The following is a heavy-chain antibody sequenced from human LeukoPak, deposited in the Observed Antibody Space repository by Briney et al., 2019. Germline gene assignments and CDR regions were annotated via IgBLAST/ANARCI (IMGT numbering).Heavy chain of an antibody. CDR3: ARRGGTAMATDS. D-gene: IGHD5-18*01. CDR1: GYTYW. J-gene: IGHJ4*02. Sequence: GESLKISCKASGYTYWIGWVRQMPGKGLELMGIIFPGDSDTRYSPSFEGQVTISADESISTAYLQFSSLKASDTAMYYCARRGGTAMATDSWGQGTLVTVSS. CDR2: IFPGDSDT. V-gene: IGHV5-51*01.